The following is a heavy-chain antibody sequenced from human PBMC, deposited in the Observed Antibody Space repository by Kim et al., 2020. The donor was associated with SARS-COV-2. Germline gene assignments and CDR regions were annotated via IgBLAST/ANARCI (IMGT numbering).Heavy chain of an antibody. J-gene: IGHJ4*02. D-gene: IGHD4-17*01. CDR1: GGTLSSYA. V-gene: IGHV1-69*04. CDR3: ASRNLPSDYAFYY. Sequence: SVKVSCKASGGTLSSYAISWVRQAPGQGLEWMGRIIPILGIANYAQKFQGTVTITADKSTSTAYMELSSLRSEDTAVYYCASRNLPSDYAFYYWGQGTLVTVSS. CDR2: IIPILGIA.